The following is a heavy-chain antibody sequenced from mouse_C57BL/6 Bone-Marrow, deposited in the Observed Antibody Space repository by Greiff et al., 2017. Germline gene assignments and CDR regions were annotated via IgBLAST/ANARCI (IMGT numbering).Heavy chain of an antibody. CDR3: ARGGDNGRSPWFAY. CDR2: IPPSDGRT. V-gene: IGHV1-85*01. Sequence: QVQLQQSGPELVKPGASVKLSCTASGYTFTSYAINWVKPRPGQGLEWIGWIPPSDGRTTYNETFTGKATVTVDTYTSTAYMERHGLTSEDSAVYVCARGGDNGRSPWFAYWGQGTLVTGSA. D-gene: IGHD1-1*01. J-gene: IGHJ3*01. CDR1: GYTFTSYA.